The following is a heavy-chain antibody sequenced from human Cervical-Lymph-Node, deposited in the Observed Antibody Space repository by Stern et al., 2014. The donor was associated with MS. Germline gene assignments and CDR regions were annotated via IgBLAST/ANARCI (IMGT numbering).Heavy chain of an antibody. D-gene: IGHD4-17*01. CDR2: ISGSGGRT. CDR1: GFTFSGYA. V-gene: IGHV3-23*04. CDR3: AKSTVTSLSDY. J-gene: IGHJ4*02. Sequence: QLVESGGGLVQPGGSLRLSCAASGFTFSGYAMSWVRQAPGTGLEWVSAISGSGGRTYYADSVKGRLPISRDNYKNTAYLQMNILRAEDTAVYYCAKSTVTSLSDYWGQGTLVTVSS.